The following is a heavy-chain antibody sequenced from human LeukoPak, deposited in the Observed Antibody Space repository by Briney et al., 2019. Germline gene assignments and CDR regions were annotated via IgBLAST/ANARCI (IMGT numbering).Heavy chain of an antibody. Sequence: SETLSLTCTVSAGSFSSGTYYWGWIRQSPGKGLEWIGSIHYSGSSYYNPSLKSRAAIFVDTSRDQVSMDLSYVTAADTALYYCVRHISANTGYFDSCGQGTLVTVSS. CDR3: VRHISANTGYFDS. CDR2: IHYSGSS. CDR1: AGSFSSGTYY. J-gene: IGHJ4*02. V-gene: IGHV4-39*01.